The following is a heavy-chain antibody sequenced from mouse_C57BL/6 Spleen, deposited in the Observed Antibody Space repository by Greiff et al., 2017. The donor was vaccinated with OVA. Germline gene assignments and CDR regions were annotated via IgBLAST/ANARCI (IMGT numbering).Heavy chain of an antibody. CDR3: TTWAAYYSKYFDY. Sequence: VQLQQSGAELVRPGASVKLSCTASGFNIKDDYMHWVQQRPEPGLEWIGWIDPENGDTEYASKFQGKATITADTSSNTAYLQLSSLTSEDTAVYDCTTWAAYYSKYFDYWGQGTTLTVSS. CDR1: GFNIKDDY. J-gene: IGHJ2*01. V-gene: IGHV14-4*01. CDR2: IDPENGDT. D-gene: IGHD2-5*01.